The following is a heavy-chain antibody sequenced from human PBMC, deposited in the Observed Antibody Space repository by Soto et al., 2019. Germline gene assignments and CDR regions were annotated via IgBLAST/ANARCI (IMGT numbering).Heavy chain of an antibody. J-gene: IGHJ4*02. D-gene: IGHD3-10*01. CDR2: IIPIFGTA. Sequence: QVQLVQSGAEVKKPGSSVKVSCKASGGTFSSYAISWVRQAPGQGLEWMGGIIPIFGTANYAQKFQGRVTITADESTITAYMELSSLRSEDTAVYYCAREVFFGEQLPYYFDYWGQGTLVTVSS. V-gene: IGHV1-69*01. CDR3: AREVFFGEQLPYYFDY. CDR1: GGTFSSYA.